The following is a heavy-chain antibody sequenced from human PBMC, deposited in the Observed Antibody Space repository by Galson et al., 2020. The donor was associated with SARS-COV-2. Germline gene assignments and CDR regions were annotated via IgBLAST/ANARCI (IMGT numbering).Heavy chain of an antibody. CDR3: ARTGTPHYYYSYYMDV. D-gene: IGHD6-13*01. V-gene: IGHV3-74*01. Sequence: GGSLRLSCAASGFTFSSYWMHWVRQAPGKGLVWVSRIYSEGSSTSYADSVKGRFTISGDNAKNTLYLQMNSLRAEDTAVYFCARTGTPHYYYSYYMDVWGKGTTVTVSS. CDR2: IYSEGSST. J-gene: IGHJ6*03. CDR1: GFTFSSYW.